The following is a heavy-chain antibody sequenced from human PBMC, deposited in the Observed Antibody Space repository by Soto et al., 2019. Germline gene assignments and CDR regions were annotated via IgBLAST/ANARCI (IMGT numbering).Heavy chain of an antibody. J-gene: IGHJ4*02. CDR3: AHKGGGDRILDY. V-gene: IGHV2-5*02. Sequence: QITLKESGPPLVKPTQTLTLTCTFSGFSLSASGVGVGWIRQPPGKALEWLAIIYWDDAKHYSPSLKSSLTTTQAPSKNPVALTMTHMHPVDTATYYCAHKGGGDRILDYWGQGTLVTVSS. D-gene: IGHD3-16*01. CDR1: GFSLSASGVG. CDR2: IYWDDAK.